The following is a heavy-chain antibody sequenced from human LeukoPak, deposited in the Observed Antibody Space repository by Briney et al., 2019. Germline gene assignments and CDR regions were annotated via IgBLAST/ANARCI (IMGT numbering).Heavy chain of an antibody. CDR1: GGSISGSISSYY. V-gene: IGHV4-39*07. D-gene: IGHD3-10*01. J-gene: IGHJ5*02. CDR3: ARGVGPDYYGSGTALSTPPFDP. CDR2: IYYSGST. Sequence: SETLSLTCTVSGGSISGSISSYYWNWIRQPPGKGLEWIGSIYYSGSTYYNPSLKSRVTISVDTSKNQFSLKLSSVTAADTAVYYCARGVGPDYYGSGTALSTPPFDPWGQGTLVTVSS.